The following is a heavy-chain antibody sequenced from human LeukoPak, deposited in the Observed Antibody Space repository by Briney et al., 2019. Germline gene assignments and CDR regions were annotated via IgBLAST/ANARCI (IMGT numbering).Heavy chain of an antibody. CDR3: AGGESTVVTGGGDI. J-gene: IGHJ3*02. CDR1: GYSFTSYG. D-gene: IGHD4-23*01. Sequence: ASVKVSCKASGYSFTSYGLSWVRQAPGQGLEWMGWISAYNGNTKYAQRLQGRVTLTTDTSTSTAYMELSSLRSEDTAVYYCAGGESTVVTGGGDIWGQGTMVTVSS. V-gene: IGHV1-18*01. CDR2: ISAYNGNT.